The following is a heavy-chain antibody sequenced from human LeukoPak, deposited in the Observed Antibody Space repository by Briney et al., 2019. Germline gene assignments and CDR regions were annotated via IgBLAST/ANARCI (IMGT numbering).Heavy chain of an antibody. J-gene: IGHJ6*03. CDR1: GFIFSNYG. CDR2: ISYDGSRK. V-gene: IGHV3-30*18. CDR3: AKDYGSGSYGYYYMDV. Sequence: PGGSLRLSGAASGFIFSNYGMHWVRQAPGKGLEWVALISYDGSRKFYADSVKGRFTISRDNSEKTLYLQMNSLRADDTAVYYCAKDYGSGSYGYYYMDVWGKGTSVTVSS. D-gene: IGHD3-10*01.